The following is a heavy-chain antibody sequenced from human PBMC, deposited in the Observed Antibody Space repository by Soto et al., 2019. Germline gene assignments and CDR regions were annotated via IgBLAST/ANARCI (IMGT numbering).Heavy chain of an antibody. D-gene: IGHD4-17*01. Sequence: SETLSLTCTVSGGSVSSGSYYWSWIRQPPGKGLECVGYIYYSGSTNYNPSLKSRVTVSVDTSKNQFSLKLSSVTAADTAVYYCARFGGHTVTYDSWGQGILVTVSS. J-gene: IGHJ4*02. CDR2: IYYSGST. CDR3: ARFGGHTVTYDS. V-gene: IGHV4-61*01. CDR1: GGSVSSGSYY.